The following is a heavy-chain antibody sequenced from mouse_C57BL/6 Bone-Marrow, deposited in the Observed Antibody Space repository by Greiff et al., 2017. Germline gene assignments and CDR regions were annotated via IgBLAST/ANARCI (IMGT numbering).Heavy chain of an antibody. Sequence: QVQLKQSGPGLVAPSQSLSITCTVSGFSLTSYGVHWVRQPPGKGLEWLVVIWSDGSTTYNSALKSRLSISKDNSKSQVFLKMNSLQTDDTAMYYCARQELLRYYAMDYWGQGTSVTVSS. CDR1: GFSLTSYG. CDR2: IWSDGST. J-gene: IGHJ4*01. V-gene: IGHV2-6-1*01. CDR3: ARQELLRYYAMDY. D-gene: IGHD1-1*01.